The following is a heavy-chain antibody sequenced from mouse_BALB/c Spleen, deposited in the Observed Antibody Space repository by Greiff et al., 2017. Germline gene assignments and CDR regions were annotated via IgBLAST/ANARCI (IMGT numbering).Heavy chain of an antibody. D-gene: IGHD1-2*01. CDR2: IGSKSNNYAT. Sequence: EVKLVESGGGLVQPKGSVKLSCEASGFTFNTYAMNWVRQAPGKGLEWVGRIGSKSNNYATYYDDSVKDRFTITRDDSPSILYLQIINLKTEDTAVYYCVRDYYGYVAWFAYWGQGTLVTVSA. J-gene: IGHJ3*01. V-gene: IGHV10-1*02. CDR3: VRDYYGYVAWFAY. CDR1: GFTFNTYA.